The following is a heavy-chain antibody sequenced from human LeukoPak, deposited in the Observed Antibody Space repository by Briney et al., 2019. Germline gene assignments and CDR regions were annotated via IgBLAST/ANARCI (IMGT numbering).Heavy chain of an antibody. CDR1: GGSISSYY. CDR3: ARDGCPTTKSGCVGNWFDP. V-gene: IGHV4-59*01. D-gene: IGHD1-26*01. Sequence: SETLSLTCTVSGGSISSYYWRWPRQPPGKGLEWIGYMYYSGSTNYNPPLKSRLTITVDTSKNQFSQELSSVPAADTAVYYCARDGCPTTKSGCVGNWFDPWGQGTLVTVSS. CDR2: MYYSGST. J-gene: IGHJ5*02.